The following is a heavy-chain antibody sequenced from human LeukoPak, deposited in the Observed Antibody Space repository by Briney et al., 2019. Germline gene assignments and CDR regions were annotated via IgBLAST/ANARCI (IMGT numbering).Heavy chain of an antibody. J-gene: IGHJ6*02. V-gene: IGHV3-48*01. D-gene: IGHD1-26*01. Sequence: GGSLRLSCVASGFAFSRSTIYWVRQAPGKGPECISVSDSRTGKISYAGSVKGRFTISRDNSKNTLYLQMNSLRAEDTAVYYCASLVGARGFLGMDVWGQGTTVTVSS. CDR1: GFAFSRST. CDR3: ASLVGARGFLGMDV. CDR2: SDSRTGKI.